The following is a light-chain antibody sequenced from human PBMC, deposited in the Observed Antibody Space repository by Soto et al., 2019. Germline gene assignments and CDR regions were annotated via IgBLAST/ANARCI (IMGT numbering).Light chain of an antibody. V-gene: IGKV3-20*01. Sequence: EIVLTQSPGTLSLSPGERATLFCRASQSVSSYLAWYQQNPGQAPRLLIYGASSRATGIPDRFSGSGSGTDFTLTISSLEPEDFAVYYCQQYGSSSRTFGQGTKVEIK. CDR2: GAS. CDR1: QSVSSY. CDR3: QQYGSSSRT. J-gene: IGKJ1*01.